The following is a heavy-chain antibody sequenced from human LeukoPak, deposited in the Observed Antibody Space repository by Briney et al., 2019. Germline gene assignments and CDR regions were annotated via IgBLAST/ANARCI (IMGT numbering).Heavy chain of an antibody. CDR3: AKSFDYDVLTGQDY. D-gene: IGHD3-9*01. CDR2: ISGSGSNT. CDR1: GFTFNNYA. Sequence: GGSLRLSCAASGFTFNNYAMSWVRQAPGKGLEWVSVISGSGSNTYYADSVKGRFTISRDNSENTLYLQMNSLRAEDTPIYYSAKSFDYDVLTGQDYWGQGTLVTVSS. J-gene: IGHJ4*02. V-gene: IGHV3-23*01.